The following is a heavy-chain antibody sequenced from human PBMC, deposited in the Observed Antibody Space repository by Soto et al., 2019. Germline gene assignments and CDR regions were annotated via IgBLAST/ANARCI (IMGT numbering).Heavy chain of an antibody. V-gene: IGHV4-59*08. CDR3: ARLGGYYQALDY. CDR2: IYYSGST. D-gene: IGHD3-22*01. CDR1: GGSISSYY. J-gene: IGHJ4*02. Sequence: SETLSLTCTVSGGSISSYYWSWIRQPPGKGLEWIGYIYYSGSTNYNPSLKSRVTISEDMSKNQFSLNLSSVTAADTAVYYCARLGGYYQALDYWGQGTLVTVSS.